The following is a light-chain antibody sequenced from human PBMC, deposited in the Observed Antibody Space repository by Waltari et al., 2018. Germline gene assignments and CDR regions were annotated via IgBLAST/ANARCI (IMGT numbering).Light chain of an antibody. CDR1: QGISTW. CDR2: AAS. Sequence: DIQMTQSPSSVSASVGDTVTITCRASQGISTWVAWYQQKPGLAPKLLIHAASHLQNGVSARFSGSASGTDLTLTITNLQPEDFATYYCQQANSCPLTFGGGTKVDIK. V-gene: IGKV1-12*01. CDR3: QQANSCPLT. J-gene: IGKJ4*01.